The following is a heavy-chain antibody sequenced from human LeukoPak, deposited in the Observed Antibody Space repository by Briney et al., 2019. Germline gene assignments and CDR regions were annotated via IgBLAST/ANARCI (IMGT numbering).Heavy chain of an antibody. CDR1: GGTFSSYA. CDR2: IIPIFGTA. D-gene: IGHD6-13*01. CDR3: ARVGDSSSWYWYYYYGMDV. J-gene: IGHJ6*02. V-gene: IGHV1-69*13. Sequence: GASVKVSCKASGGTFSSYAISWVRQAPGQGLEWMGGIIPIFGTANYAQKFQGRVTITADESTSTAYMELSSLRSEDTAVYYCARVGDSSSWYWYYYYGMDVWGQGTTVTVSS.